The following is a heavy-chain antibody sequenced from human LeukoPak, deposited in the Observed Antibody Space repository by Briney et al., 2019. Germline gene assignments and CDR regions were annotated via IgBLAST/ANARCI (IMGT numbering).Heavy chain of an antibody. CDR2: IYYSGST. CDR3: ASPSPMVRGVFDAFDI. Sequence: SETLSLTCTVSGGSISSSSYYWGWIRQPPGKGLEWIGSIYYSGSTSYNPSLKSRVTISVDTSKNQFSLKPSSVTAADTAVYYCASPSPMVRGVFDAFDIWGQGTMVTVSS. J-gene: IGHJ3*02. CDR1: GGSISSSSYY. D-gene: IGHD3-10*01. V-gene: IGHV4-39*01.